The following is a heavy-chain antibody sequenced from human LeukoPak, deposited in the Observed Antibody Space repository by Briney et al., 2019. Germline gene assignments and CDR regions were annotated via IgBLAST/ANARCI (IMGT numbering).Heavy chain of an antibody. D-gene: IGHD6-13*01. V-gene: IGHV4-34*01. J-gene: IGHJ5*02. CDR1: GGSFSAYY. CDR3: ARGSRVAVSGSRPFDP. Sequence: SETLSLTCAVSGGSFSAYYWSLIRQPPGKGLEWIGENNHSGSINYNPSLKSRVTISIDTSKNQFSLKLNSVTAADTALYYCARGSRVAVSGSRPFDPWGQGTLVTVSS. CDR2: NNHSGSI.